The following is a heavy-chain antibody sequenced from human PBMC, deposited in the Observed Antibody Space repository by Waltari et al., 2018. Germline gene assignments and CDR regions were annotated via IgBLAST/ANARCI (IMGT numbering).Heavy chain of an antibody. Sequence: QITLKESGPTLVKPTQTLTLTCTFSGFSLSTSGVGVGWIRQPPGRALEWLALIYWDDDKRYSQSLKGRLTITKDTSKNQVVLTMTNMDPVDTATYYCAHRWGKGSGSYYGYWGQGTLVTVSS. V-gene: IGHV2-5*02. J-gene: IGHJ4*02. D-gene: IGHD3-10*01. CDR1: GFSLSTSGVG. CDR2: IYWDDDK. CDR3: AHRWGKGSGSYYGY.